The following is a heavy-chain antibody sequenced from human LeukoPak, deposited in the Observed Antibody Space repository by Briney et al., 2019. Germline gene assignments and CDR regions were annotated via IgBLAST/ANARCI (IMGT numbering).Heavy chain of an antibody. CDR2: ISGSGGST. Sequence: GASLRLSCAASGFTFSSYAMSWVRQALGKGLEWVSAISGSGGSTYYADSVKGRFTISRDNSKNTLYLQMNSLRAEDTAVYYCAKRQVSNDQYYYYGMDVWGQGTTVTVSS. D-gene: IGHD4-11*01. J-gene: IGHJ6*02. CDR1: GFTFSSYA. V-gene: IGHV3-23*01. CDR3: AKRQVSNDQYYYYGMDV.